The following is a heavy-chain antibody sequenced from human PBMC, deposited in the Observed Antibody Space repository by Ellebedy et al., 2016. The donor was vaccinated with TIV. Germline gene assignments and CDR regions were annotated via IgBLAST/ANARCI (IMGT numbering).Heavy chain of an antibody. D-gene: IGHD3-10*01. J-gene: IGHJ4*02. Sequence: GESLKISXAASGFTFSRYWMHWVRQAPGKGLVWVSGINSDGSRTSYAGSVKGRLTISRDNAENTLYLQINSLRAEDTAVYYCATWDGTMVKKWGQGTLVTVSS. CDR3: ATWDGTMVKK. CDR2: INSDGSRT. CDR1: GFTFSRYW. V-gene: IGHV3-74*01.